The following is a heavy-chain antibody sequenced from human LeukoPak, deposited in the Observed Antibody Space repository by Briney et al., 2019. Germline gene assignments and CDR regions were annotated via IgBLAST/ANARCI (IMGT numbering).Heavy chain of an antibody. CDR1: GYTFTGYY. V-gene: IGHV1-2*02. D-gene: IGHD2-2*01. Sequence: ASVKVSCKASGYTFTGYYMHWVRQAPGQGLEWMGLINTNIGGTNYAQKFQGRVTMTRDTSISTAYMELSRLRSDDTAVYYCARESCSSTSCPGRGNNWFGPWGQGTLVTVSS. J-gene: IGHJ5*02. CDR2: INTNIGGT. CDR3: ARESCSSTSCPGRGNNWFGP.